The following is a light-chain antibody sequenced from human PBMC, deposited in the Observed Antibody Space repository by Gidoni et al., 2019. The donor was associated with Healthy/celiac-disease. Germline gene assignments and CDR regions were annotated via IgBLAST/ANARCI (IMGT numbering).Light chain of an antibody. Sequence: DILFTQSPATLSLSPGERATLSCRAIQCVSSYLAWYQQKPGQAPKLLIYDASNRDTGSPARFSGSGSGTDFTLTISSLEAEDFAVYYCQKRSNWPPLTFGGGTKVEIK. CDR2: DAS. CDR3: QKRSNWPPLT. CDR1: QCVSSY. J-gene: IGKJ4*01. V-gene: IGKV3-11*01.